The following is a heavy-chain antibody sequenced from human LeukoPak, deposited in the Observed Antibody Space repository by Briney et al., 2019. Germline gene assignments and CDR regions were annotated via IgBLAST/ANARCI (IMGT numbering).Heavy chain of an antibody. CDR3: AELGITMIGGV. V-gene: IGHV3-48*04. D-gene: IGHD3-10*02. CDR1: GFTVSSYS. CDR2: IISSGSTI. Sequence: GGSLRLSCAASGFTVSSYSMNWVRQALGEGPAWVSYIISSGSTIYYADSVNGRFTISRDNAKNSLYLQMNSLRAEDTAVYYCAELGITMIGGVWGKGTTVTISS. J-gene: IGHJ6*04.